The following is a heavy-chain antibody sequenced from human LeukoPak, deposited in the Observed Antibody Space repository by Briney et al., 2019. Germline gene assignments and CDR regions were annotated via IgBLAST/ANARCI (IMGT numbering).Heavy chain of an antibody. V-gene: IGHV1-69*01. CDR1: GGTFSSYA. CDR2: IIPIFGTA. J-gene: IGHJ5*02. Sequence: SVKVSCKASGGTFSSYAISWVRQAPGQGREWMGGIIPIFGTANYAQKFQGRVTITADESTSTAYMELSSLRSEDTAVYYCARAARQYYDFWSGYYPYNWFDPWGQGTPVTVSS. D-gene: IGHD3-3*01. CDR3: ARAARQYYDFWSGYYPYNWFDP.